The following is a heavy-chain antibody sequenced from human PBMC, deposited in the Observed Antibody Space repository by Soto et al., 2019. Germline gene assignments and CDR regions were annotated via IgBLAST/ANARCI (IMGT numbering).Heavy chain of an antibody. CDR2: VSPHSGST. V-gene: IGHV1-8*01. CDR3: ARGGYSSSWEFDF. D-gene: IGHD6-6*01. Sequence: QVQLVQSRAEVKKPGASLRVSCKASGYTFTTYDINWVRQTPGQGLEWMGWVSPHSGSTGFAQKFQGRLTMTTNTTITTAYMDLISLRSDDSAVYFCARGGYSSSWEFDFWGQGTLVTVS. CDR1: GYTFTTYD. J-gene: IGHJ4*02.